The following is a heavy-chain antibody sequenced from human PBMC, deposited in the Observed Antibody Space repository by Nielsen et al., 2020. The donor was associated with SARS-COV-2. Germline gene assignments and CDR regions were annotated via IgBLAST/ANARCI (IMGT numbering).Heavy chain of an antibody. J-gene: IGHJ6*02. V-gene: IGHV4-59*01. D-gene: IGHD3-22*01. Sequence: ESLKISCAASGFTFSSYAMSWVRQHPGKGLEWIGYIYYSGSTNYNPSLKSRVTISVDTSKNQFSLKLSSVTAADTAVYYCARGIVVSLVGSGYYYYGMDVWGQGTTVTVSS. CDR1: GFTFSSYA. CDR2: IYYSGST. CDR3: ARGIVVSLVGSGYYYYGMDV.